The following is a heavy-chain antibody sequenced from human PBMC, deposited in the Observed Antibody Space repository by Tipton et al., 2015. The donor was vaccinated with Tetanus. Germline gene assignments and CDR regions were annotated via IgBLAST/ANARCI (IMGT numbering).Heavy chain of an antibody. CDR3: VRDFEFGGSWYDAFDL. V-gene: IGHV3-74*01. CDR1: GFTFSSYW. J-gene: IGHJ3*01. D-gene: IGHD6-13*01. CDR2: INSDGSST. Sequence: SLRLSCAASGFTFSSYWMHWVRQAPGKGLVWVSRINSDGSSTSYADSVKGRFTISRDNSKNSLYLQMSSLRSDDTAMHYCVRDFEFGGSWYDAFDLWGQGTMVTVSS.